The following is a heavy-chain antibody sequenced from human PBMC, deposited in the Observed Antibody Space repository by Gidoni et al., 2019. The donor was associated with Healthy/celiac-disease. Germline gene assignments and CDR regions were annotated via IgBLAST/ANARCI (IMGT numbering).Heavy chain of an antibody. CDR3: ARGSVYGDYVPAYNWFDP. J-gene: IGHJ5*02. D-gene: IGHD4-17*01. CDR1: AYTFTSYS. Sequence: QVQLVPSGAEVTKPGASVKVSCKASAYTFTSYSISWVRQAPGQGLEWMGWISACNGNTNYAQKLQGRVTMTTDTSTSTAYMELRSLRSDDTAVYYCARGSVYGDYVPAYNWFDPWGQGTLVTVSS. V-gene: IGHV1-18*01. CDR2: ISACNGNT.